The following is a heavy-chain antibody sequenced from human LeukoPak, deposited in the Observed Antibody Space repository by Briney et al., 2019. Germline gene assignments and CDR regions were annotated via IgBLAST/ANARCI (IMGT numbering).Heavy chain of an antibody. D-gene: IGHD3-3*01. Sequence: GESLRLSCVASGFSFSRYGMHWVRQAPGKGLEWVAVISYDGSNKYYADSVKGRFTISRDNSKNTLYLQMNSLRAEDTAVYYCAKGTTNFWSGYYGYFDYWGQGTLVTVSS. CDR1: GFSFSRYG. J-gene: IGHJ4*02. CDR2: ISYDGSNK. V-gene: IGHV3-30*18. CDR3: AKGTTNFWSGYYGYFDY.